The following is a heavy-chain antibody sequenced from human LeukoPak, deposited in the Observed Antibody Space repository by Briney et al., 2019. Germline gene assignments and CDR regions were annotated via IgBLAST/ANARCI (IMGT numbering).Heavy chain of an antibody. CDR1: GFTFSSYA. CDR3: ATNYYDSSGYFPDFDY. V-gene: IGHV3-23*01. J-gene: IGHJ4*02. D-gene: IGHD3-22*01. CDR2: ISGSGRGT. Sequence: GGSLRLSCAASGFTFSSYAMNWVRQAPVKGLEWVSGISGSGRGTYYVDSVKGRFTISRDNSKNTLYLQMNSLRADDTAVYYCATNYYDSSGYFPDFDYWGQGALVSVSS.